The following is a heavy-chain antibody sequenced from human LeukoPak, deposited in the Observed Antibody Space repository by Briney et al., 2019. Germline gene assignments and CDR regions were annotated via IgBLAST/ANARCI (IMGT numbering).Heavy chain of an antibody. D-gene: IGHD3-22*01. Sequence: SETLSHTCTVSGGSISSYYWSWIRQPAGKGLEWIGRIYTSGSTNYNPSLKSRVTMSVDTSKNQFSLKLSSVTAADTAIYYCATDMYYDSSGGNLRYWGQGTLVTVSS. V-gene: IGHV4-4*07. CDR1: GGSISSYY. CDR3: ATDMYYDSSGGNLRY. J-gene: IGHJ4*02. CDR2: IYTSGST.